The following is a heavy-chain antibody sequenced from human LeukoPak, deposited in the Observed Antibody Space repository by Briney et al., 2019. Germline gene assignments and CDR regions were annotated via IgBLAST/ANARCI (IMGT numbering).Heavy chain of an antibody. V-gene: IGHV3-23*01. Sequence: GGSLRLSCAASGFTFSSYAMSWVRKAPGRGLEWVSAISGSGDSTYYGDSVKGRFTISRDNSKNTLYLQMNSLRAEDTAVYYCAKTRPLDSSSWSHGDYWGQGTLVTVSS. J-gene: IGHJ4*02. D-gene: IGHD6-13*01. CDR3: AKTRPLDSSSWSHGDY. CDR1: GFTFSSYA. CDR2: ISGSGDST.